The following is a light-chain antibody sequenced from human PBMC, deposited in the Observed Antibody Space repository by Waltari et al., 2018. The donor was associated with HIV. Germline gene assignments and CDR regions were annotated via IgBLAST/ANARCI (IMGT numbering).Light chain of an antibody. Sequence: EIVLTKSPGTLSLSPGERATLSCRASQSVSSSYLAWYQQKPGQAPRLLISGASSRATGIPDRFSGSGSGTDFTLTISRLEPEDFAVYYCQQYGSSPPITFGQGTRLEIK. J-gene: IGKJ5*01. CDR1: QSVSSSY. CDR3: QQYGSSPPIT. V-gene: IGKV3-20*01. CDR2: GAS.